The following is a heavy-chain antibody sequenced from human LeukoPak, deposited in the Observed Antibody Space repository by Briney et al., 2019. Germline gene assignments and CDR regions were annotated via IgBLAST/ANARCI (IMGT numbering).Heavy chain of an antibody. V-gene: IGHV3-7*04. D-gene: IGHD1-1*01. CDR3: ARDSPGYLAYDS. J-gene: IGHJ4*02. CDR1: GFTFSTYW. CDR2: IKEDGSAT. Sequence: GGSLRLSCAASGFTFSTYWMTWVRQAPGQGPEWVANIKEDGSATYYVDSVKGRFTISRDNAKKSLYLQMNSLRAEDTAVYYCARDSPGYLAYDSWGQGTLVTVSS.